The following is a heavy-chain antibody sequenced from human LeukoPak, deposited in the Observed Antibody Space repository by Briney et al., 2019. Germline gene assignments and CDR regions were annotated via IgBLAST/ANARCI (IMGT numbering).Heavy chain of an antibody. J-gene: IGHJ4*02. CDR3: ASSYGDYDDY. CDR2: ISSSSSTI. CDR1: GFTFSSYS. Sequence: GGSLRLSCAASGFTFSSYSMNWVRQAPGKGLEWVSYISSSSSTIYYADSVKGRFTISRDNAKNSLYLQMNSLGAEDTAVYYCASSYGDYDDYWGQGTLSPSPQ. V-gene: IGHV3-48*01. D-gene: IGHD4-17*01.